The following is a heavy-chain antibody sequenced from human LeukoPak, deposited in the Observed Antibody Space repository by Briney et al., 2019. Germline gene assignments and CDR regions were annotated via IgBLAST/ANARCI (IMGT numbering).Heavy chain of an antibody. CDR1: GFTFSDYY. D-gene: IGHD3-3*01. Sequence: PGGSLRLSCAASGFTFSDYYMSWIRQAPGKGLEWVSYISSSGSTIYYADSVKGRLTISRDNAKNSLYLQMNSLRAEDTAVYYCARDGYHDFWSGYYSHYNYYMDVWGKGTTVTVSS. CDR2: ISSSGSTI. V-gene: IGHV3-11*04. J-gene: IGHJ6*03. CDR3: ARDGYHDFWSGYYSHYNYYMDV.